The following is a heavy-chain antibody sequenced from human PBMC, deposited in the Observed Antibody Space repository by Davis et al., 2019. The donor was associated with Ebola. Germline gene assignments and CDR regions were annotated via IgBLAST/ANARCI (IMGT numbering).Heavy chain of an antibody. CDR1: GGSISSYY. D-gene: IGHD3-10*01. CDR2: IYYSGST. V-gene: IGHV4-59*08. CDR3: ARERGYYGSRYYYYGIDV. Sequence: MPSETLSLTCTVSGGSISSYYWSWIRQPPGKGLEWIGYIYYSGSTNYNPSLKSRVTISVDTSKNQFSLKLSSVTAADTAVYYCARERGYYGSRYYYYGIDVWGQGTTVTVSS. J-gene: IGHJ6*02.